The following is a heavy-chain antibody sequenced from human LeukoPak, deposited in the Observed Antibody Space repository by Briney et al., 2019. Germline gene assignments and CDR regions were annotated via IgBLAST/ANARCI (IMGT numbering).Heavy chain of an antibody. J-gene: IGHJ4*02. Sequence: GGSLRLSCAASGFTFDDYGMSWVRQAPGKGLEWVSGINWNGGSTGYADSVKGRFTISRDNAKNSLYLQMNSLRAEDTALYYCARGTYYDFWSGYPDFDYWGQGTLVTVS. CDR3: ARGTYYDFWSGYPDFDY. CDR1: GFTFDDYG. V-gene: IGHV3-20*04. CDR2: INWNGGST. D-gene: IGHD3-3*01.